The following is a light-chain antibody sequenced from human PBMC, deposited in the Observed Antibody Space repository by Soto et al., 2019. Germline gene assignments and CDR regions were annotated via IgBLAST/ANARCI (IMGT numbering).Light chain of an antibody. J-gene: IGKJ1*01. V-gene: IGKV3-15*01. CDR2: VAS. CDR3: QQYNNWPLA. CDR1: QSVSSN. Sequence: EIVRTQSPATLSLSPGERATLAGRASQSVSSNLACYQHKPGQAPRLLIYVASTRATGIPARFSGSGSGTEFTLTIRSLQSEHFAFYYCQQYNNWPLAFGKGTKVEIK.